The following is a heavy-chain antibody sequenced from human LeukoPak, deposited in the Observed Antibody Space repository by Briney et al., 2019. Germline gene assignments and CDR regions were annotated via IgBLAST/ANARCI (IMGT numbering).Heavy chain of an antibody. CDR3: ARDLDHYYDSSGYIDY. CDR1: GFTFSDYY. V-gene: IGHV3-11*01. J-gene: IGHJ4*02. D-gene: IGHD3-22*01. CDR2: ISSSGSTI. Sequence: GGSLRLSCAASGFTFSDYYMSWIRQAPGKGLEWVSYISSSGSTIYYADSVKGRFTISRDNAKNSLYLQMNSLRAEDTAVYYCARDLDHYYDSSGYIDYRGQGTLVTVSS.